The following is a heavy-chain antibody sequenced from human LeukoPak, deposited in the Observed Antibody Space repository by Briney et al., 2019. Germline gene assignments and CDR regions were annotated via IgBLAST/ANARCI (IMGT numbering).Heavy chain of an antibody. V-gene: IGHV3-30*18. Sequence: PGRSLRLSCAASGFTFSSYGMHWVRQAPGKGLEWVAVISYDGSNKYYADSVKGRFTISRDNSKSTLYLQMNSLRAEDTAVYYCAKGWAHDYGDLDYWGRGTLVTVSS. D-gene: IGHD4-17*01. CDR3: AKGWAHDYGDLDY. CDR2: ISYDGSNK. CDR1: GFTFSSYG. J-gene: IGHJ4*02.